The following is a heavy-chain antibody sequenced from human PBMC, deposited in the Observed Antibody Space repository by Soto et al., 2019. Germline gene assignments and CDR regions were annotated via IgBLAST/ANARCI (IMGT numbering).Heavy chain of an antibody. CDR3: ARGVHYDSSGYYYFY. V-gene: IGHV1-69*13. CDR1: GGTFSSYA. J-gene: IGHJ4*02. D-gene: IGHD3-22*01. CDR2: IIPIFGTA. Sequence: ASVKVSCKASGGTFSSYAISWVRQAPGQGLEWMGGIIPIFGTANYAQKFQGRVTITADESTSTAYMELRSLRSEDTAVYYCARGVHYDSSGYYYFYWGQGTLVTVSS.